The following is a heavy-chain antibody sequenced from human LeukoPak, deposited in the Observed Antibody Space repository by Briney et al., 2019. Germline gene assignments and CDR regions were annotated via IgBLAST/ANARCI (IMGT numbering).Heavy chain of an antibody. J-gene: IGHJ3*02. CDR1: GFTFSSYG. V-gene: IGHV3-23*01. CDR3: AKKGGTYPANGFDI. CDR2: ITGRGEHI. Sequence: GGSLRLSCTASGFTFSSYGMNWVRQAPGKGLEWVSGITGRGEHIFYAGSVKGRFTISRDNSKNTLYLQMNSLRAEDTAVYHCAKKGGTYPANGFDIWGQGTMVAVSS. D-gene: IGHD1-26*01.